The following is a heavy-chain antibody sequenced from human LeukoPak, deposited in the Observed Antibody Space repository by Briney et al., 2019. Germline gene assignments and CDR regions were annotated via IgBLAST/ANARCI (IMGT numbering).Heavy chain of an antibody. D-gene: IGHD5-18*01. J-gene: IGHJ2*01. CDR2: INHSGST. Sequence: SETLSLTCTVSGGSISSYYWSWIRQPPGKGLEWIGEINHSGSTNYNPSLKSRVTISVDTSKNQFSLKLSSVTAADTAVHYCAREVRGYSYGYRPTELYWYIDVWGRGTLVTVSS. V-gene: IGHV4-34*01. CDR1: GGSISSYY. CDR3: AREVRGYSYGYRPTELYWYIDV.